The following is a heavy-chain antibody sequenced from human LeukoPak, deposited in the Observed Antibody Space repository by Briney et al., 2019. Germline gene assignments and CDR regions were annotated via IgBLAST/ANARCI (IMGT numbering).Heavy chain of an antibody. CDR1: GFTFSSYA. V-gene: IGHV3-23*01. CDR3: AELGITMIGGV. CDR2: ISGSGGST. J-gene: IGHJ6*04. Sequence: PGGSLRLSCVASGFTFSSYAMSWVRQAPGKGLEWVSAISGSGGSTYYADSVKGRFTISRDNAKNSLYLQMNSLRAEDTAVYYCAELGITMIGGVWGKGTTVTISS. D-gene: IGHD3-10*02.